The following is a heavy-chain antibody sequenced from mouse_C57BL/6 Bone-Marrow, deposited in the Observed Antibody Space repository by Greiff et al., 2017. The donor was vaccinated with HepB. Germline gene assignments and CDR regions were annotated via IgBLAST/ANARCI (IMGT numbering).Heavy chain of an antibody. J-gene: IGHJ4*01. CDR2: INPNNGGT. V-gene: IGHV1-26*01. CDR1: GYTFTDYY. CDR3: AREGGGEWAMDY. Sequence: EVKLQQSGPELVKPGASVKISCKASGYTFTDYYMNWVKQSHGKSLEWIGDINPNNGGTSYNQKFKGKATLTVDKSSSTAYMELRSLTSEDSAVYYCAREGGGEWAMDYWGQGTSVTVSS. D-gene: IGHD1-1*02.